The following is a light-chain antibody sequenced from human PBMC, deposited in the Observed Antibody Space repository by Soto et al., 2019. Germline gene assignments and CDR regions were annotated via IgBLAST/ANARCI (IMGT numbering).Light chain of an antibody. Sequence: QSVLTQPASVSGSPGPSIPISCTGTSSGVGGYNYVSWYQHHPGKAPKLMIYVVRKRHSGVVNCFAVSKSGITTSLIIAGLQAKDEAKYFCCSYPSSSSLAMYVFGTGTKVTVL. J-gene: IGLJ1*01. V-gene: IGLV2-14*03. CDR2: VVR. CDR3: CSYPSSSSLAMYV. CDR1: SSGVGGYNY.